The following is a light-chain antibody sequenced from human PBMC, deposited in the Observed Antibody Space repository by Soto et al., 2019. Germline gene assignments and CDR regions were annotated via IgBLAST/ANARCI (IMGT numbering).Light chain of an antibody. J-gene: IGKJ4*01. CDR2: AAS. V-gene: IGKV1-9*01. Sequence: QLTQSPSSLSESVGDRVTISCRASQGIASYLAWYQQKPGQATNLLIYAASTLQSGVPSRFSGSGSGTDFTLTISSLQPEDFATYYCQQLNSYPLTFGGGTKVEI. CDR3: QQLNSYPLT. CDR1: QGIASY.